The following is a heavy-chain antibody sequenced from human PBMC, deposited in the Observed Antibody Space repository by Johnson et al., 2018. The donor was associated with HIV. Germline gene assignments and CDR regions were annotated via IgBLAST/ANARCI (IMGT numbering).Heavy chain of an antibody. V-gene: IGHV3-53*01. D-gene: IGHD1-26*01. CDR3: ARVRVGAFDI. J-gene: IGHJ3*02. CDR2: IYSGGST. Sequence: VLLVESGGGLIQPGGSLRLSCAASGFTVSSNYMSWVRQAPGKGLEWVSVIYSGGSTYYADSVKGRFTISRDNSKNMLFLQINSLRVEDTAVYYCARVRVGAFDIWGQGTMVTVSS. CDR1: GFTVSSNY.